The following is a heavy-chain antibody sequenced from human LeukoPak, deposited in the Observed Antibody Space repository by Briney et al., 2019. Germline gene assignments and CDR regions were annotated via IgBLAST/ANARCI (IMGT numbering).Heavy chain of an antibody. D-gene: IGHD5-24*01. CDR3: ARRRDGYNTRYYDYGMDV. V-gene: IGHV4-59*08. CDR2: IYYSGST. J-gene: IGHJ6*02. Sequence: SETLSLTCTVFGGPISTYYWTWIRQPPGKGLEWIGYIYYSGSTNYNPSLKSGVTISVHTSNNQFSLRLSSVTAADTAVYYCARRRDGYNTRYYDYGMDVWGQGTTVTVSS. CDR1: GGPISTYY.